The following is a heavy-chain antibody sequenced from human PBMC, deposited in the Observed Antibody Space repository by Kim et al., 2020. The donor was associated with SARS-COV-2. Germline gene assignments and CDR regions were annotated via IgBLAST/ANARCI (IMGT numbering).Heavy chain of an antibody. J-gene: IGHJ4*02. CDR3: AKGRGPYCDGTCSSRVLEY. Sequence: GGSLRLSCAASGFTFSNYAMTWVRQAPGKGLEWVALISDSGSSIAHADSVKGRFTISRDNSQDTLYLQMNSLTLDDTAVYYCAKGRGPYCDGTCSSRVLEYWGQGTLVSVSS. CDR1: GFTFSNYA. CDR2: ISDSGSSI. V-gene: IGHV3-23*01. D-gene: IGHD2-21*01.